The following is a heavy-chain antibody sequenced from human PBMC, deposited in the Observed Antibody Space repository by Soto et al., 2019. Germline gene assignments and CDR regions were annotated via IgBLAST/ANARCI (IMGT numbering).Heavy chain of an antibody. CDR3: ARGTLARGYSGYDSSGFDP. Sequence: GGSLRLSCAASGFTFSSYGMHWVHQAPGKGLEWVAVIWYDGSNKYYADSVKGRFTISRDNSKNTLYLQMNSLRAEDTAVYYCARGTLARGYSGYDSSGFDPWGQGTLVTVSS. CDR2: IWYDGSNK. D-gene: IGHD5-12*01. CDR1: GFTFSSYG. J-gene: IGHJ5*02. V-gene: IGHV3-33*08.